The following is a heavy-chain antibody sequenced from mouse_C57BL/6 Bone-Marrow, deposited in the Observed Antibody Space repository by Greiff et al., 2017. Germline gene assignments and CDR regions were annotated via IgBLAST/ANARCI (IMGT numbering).Heavy chain of an antibody. Sequence: EVQLQQSGPELVKPGASVKISCKASGYTFTDYYMNWVKQSHGQSLEWIGDINPNNGGTSYNQKFKGKATLTVDKPSSTAYMELRSLTSEDSAVYDCARPYYCGSPWFAYWGQGTLVTVSA. V-gene: IGHV1-26*01. CDR3: ARPYYCGSPWFAY. D-gene: IGHD1-1*01. CDR2: INPNNGGT. J-gene: IGHJ3*01. CDR1: GYTFTDYY.